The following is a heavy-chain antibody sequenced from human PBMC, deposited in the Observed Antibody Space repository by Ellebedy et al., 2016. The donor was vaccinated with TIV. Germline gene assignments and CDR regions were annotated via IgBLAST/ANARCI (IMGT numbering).Heavy chain of an antibody. CDR3: AREPYDDSGYFFY. V-gene: IGHV4-34*01. J-gene: IGHJ4*02. D-gene: IGHD3-22*01. CDR1: GGSFSGYY. Sequence: MPSETLSLTCAVYGGSFSGYYWSWISQPPGKGLEWLGEINHSGSTKYNPSLKSRVTISVDTSKNQFSLKLSSVTAADTAVYYCAREPYDDSGYFFYWGQGTRVTVSS. CDR2: INHSGST.